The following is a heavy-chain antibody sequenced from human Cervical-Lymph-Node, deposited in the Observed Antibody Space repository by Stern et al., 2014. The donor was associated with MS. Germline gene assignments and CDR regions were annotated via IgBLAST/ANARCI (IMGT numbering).Heavy chain of an antibody. CDR2: IFPVFGTP. J-gene: IGHJ5*02. CDR1: GGTFSKYP. CDR3: ARSSETSDRWYSLGYDL. V-gene: IGHV1-69*12. Sequence: VQLVQSGAEVTKPGSSVKVSCKASGGTFSKYPSSWVRQAPGQGLEWMGGIFPVFGTPTYAQEFRGRVTRSGDVSTSTVYMELSSLRSDDTAVYYCARSSETSDRWYSLGYDLWGQGTLVTVSS. D-gene: IGHD6-13*01.